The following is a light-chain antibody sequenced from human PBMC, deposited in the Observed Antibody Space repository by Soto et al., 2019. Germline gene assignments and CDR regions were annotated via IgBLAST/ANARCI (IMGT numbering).Light chain of an antibody. CDR2: GAS. J-gene: IGKJ1*01. V-gene: IGKV3-20*01. Sequence: EIVLTQSPATLSLSPGERATLSCRASQSVRSSSLVWYQQKSGQAPRLLIYGASARATGIPDRFSGSGSGTDFTLTISRLEPEDFAVYYCQQYGSSPWTFGQGTKVDIK. CDR3: QQYGSSPWT. CDR1: QSVRSSS.